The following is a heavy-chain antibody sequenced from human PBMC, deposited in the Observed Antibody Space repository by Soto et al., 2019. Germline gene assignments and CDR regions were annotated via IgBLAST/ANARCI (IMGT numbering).Heavy chain of an antibody. V-gene: IGHV3-53*04. CDR1: GFTVSSNY. CDR3: AREAATSMPGYYYYYMDV. J-gene: IGHJ6*03. CDR2: IYSGGST. D-gene: IGHD2-2*01. Sequence: EVQLVESGGGLVQPGGSLRLSCAASGFTVSSNYMSWVRQAPGKGLEWVSVIYSGGSTYYADSVKGRFTISRHNSKNTLYLQMNSLKTEDTAEYYCAREAATSMPGYYYYYMDVWGKGTTVTVSS.